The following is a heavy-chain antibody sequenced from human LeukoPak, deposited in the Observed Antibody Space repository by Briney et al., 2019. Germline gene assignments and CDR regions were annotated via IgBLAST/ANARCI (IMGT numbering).Heavy chain of an antibody. Sequence: ASVKVSCKASGGTFSSYAIGWVRQAPGQGLEWMGGIIPIFGTANYAQKFQGRATITADESTSTAYMELSSLRSEDTAVYYCAGYYYDSSGYYYEADYWGQGTLVTVSS. J-gene: IGHJ4*02. V-gene: IGHV1-69*01. CDR3: AGYYYDSSGYYYEADY. CDR2: IIPIFGTA. D-gene: IGHD3-22*01. CDR1: GGTFSSYA.